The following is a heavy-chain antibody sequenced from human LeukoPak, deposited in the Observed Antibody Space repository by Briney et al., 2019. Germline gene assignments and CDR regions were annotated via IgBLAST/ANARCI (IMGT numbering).Heavy chain of an antibody. CDR1: GGSISSSSYY. CDR2: IYYSGST. D-gene: IGHD1-26*01. CDR3: ARDSGGSLYY. Sequence: SETLSLTCTVSGGSISSSSYYWGWIRQPPGKGLEWIGYIYYSGSTNYNPSLKSRVTMSVDTSKNQFSLKLSSVTAADTAVYYCARDSGGSLYYWGQGTLVTVSS. V-gene: IGHV4-61*05. J-gene: IGHJ4*02.